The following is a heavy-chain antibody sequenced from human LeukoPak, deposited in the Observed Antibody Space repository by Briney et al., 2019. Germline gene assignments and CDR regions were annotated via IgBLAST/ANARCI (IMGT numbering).Heavy chain of an antibody. D-gene: IGHD5-18*01. J-gene: IGHJ4*02. CDR3: ARHGRSGYSIDWPALDY. Sequence: SETLSLTCAVSGGSISSYYWSWIRQPPGKGLEWIGYIYYTGSTNYSPSLKSRVTISVDTSKNQFSLKLSSVTAEDTAVYYCARHGRSGYSIDWPALDYWGQGSLVTVSS. CDR1: GGSISSYY. CDR2: IYYTGST. V-gene: IGHV4-59*08.